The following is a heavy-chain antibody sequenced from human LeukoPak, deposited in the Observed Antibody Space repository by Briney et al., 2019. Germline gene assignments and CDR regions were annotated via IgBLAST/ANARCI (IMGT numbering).Heavy chain of an antibody. V-gene: IGHV3-21*01. CDR3: ARAGILVAGTDWYFDL. J-gene: IGHJ2*01. Sequence: GGSLRLSCAASGFAFSTYSMNRVRQAPGKGLEWVSSISSGGNYIYYADSVKGRFTISRDNAKNSLYLQMNSLRAEETAVYYCARAGILVAGTDWYFDLWGRGTLVTASS. D-gene: IGHD6-19*01. CDR2: ISSGGNYI. CDR1: GFAFSTYS.